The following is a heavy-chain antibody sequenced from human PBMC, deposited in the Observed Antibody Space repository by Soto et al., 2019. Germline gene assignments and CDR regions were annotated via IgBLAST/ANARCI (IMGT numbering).Heavy chain of an antibody. CDR1: GDSVSESSVS. J-gene: IGHJ3*02. V-gene: IGHV6-1*01. CDR2: TNYGSKWSY. D-gene: IGHD3-10*01. CDR3: ARTVSEIYYYGSEVHDAFDI. Sequence: SQTLSLTCAISGDSVSESSVSWNWIRQSPSRGLEWLGRTNYGSKWSYAYAESVRSRITISADTSKNQFSLHLTSMTAEDTAVYYCARTVSEIYYYGSEVHDAFDIWGQGTMVTVSS.